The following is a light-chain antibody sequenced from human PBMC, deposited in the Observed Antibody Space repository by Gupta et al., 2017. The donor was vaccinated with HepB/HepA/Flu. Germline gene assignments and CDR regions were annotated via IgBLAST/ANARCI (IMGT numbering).Light chain of an antibody. Sequence: QSVLTQPPSSSGTAVQTVTISCSGSSSNIGSNYVYWYQQLPGTAPKLLIYRNNQRPSGVPDRFSGSKSGTSASLAISGLRSEDEADYYCAAWDDSLSGVVFGGGTKLTVL. CDR2: RNN. J-gene: IGLJ2*01. CDR3: AAWDDSLSGVV. V-gene: IGLV1-47*01. CDR1: SSNIGSNY.